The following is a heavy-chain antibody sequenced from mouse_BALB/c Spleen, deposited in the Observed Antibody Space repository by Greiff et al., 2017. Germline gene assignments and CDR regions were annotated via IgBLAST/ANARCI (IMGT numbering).Heavy chain of an antibody. CDR3: TRYGYSFDY. V-gene: IGHV5-6-4*01. CDR1: GFTFSSYT. Sequence: EVQRVESGGGLVKPGGSLKLSCAASGFTFSSYTMSWVRQTPEKRLEWVATISSGGSYTYYPDSVKGRFTISRDNAKNTLYLQMSSLKSEDTAMYYCTRYGYSFDYWGQGTTLTVSS. D-gene: IGHD1-2*01. CDR2: ISSGGSYT. J-gene: IGHJ2*01.